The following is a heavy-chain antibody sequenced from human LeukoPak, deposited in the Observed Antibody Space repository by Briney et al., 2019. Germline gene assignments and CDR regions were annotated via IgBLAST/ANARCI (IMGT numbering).Heavy chain of an antibody. CDR3: ARESSAVAHSMIRDWLDP. CDR1: SYSINFGHL. J-gene: IGHJ5*02. Sequence: SETLSLTCDVSSYSINFGHLWGWIRQPPGKGLEWIASINHSGRTYYTPSLKSRVTISVDTLKNQFSLKVTSVTAEDTAMYCARESSAVAHSMIRDWLDPWGQGTLDTVSS. D-gene: IGHD6-19*01. V-gene: IGHV4-38-2*02. CDR2: INHSGRT.